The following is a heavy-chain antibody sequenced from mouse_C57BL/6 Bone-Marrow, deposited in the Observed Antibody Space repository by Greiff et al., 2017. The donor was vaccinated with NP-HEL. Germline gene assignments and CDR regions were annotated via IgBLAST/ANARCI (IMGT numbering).Heavy chain of an antibody. CDR3: ARRITTVVDWYFDV. D-gene: IGHD1-1*01. V-gene: IGHV5-15*01. CDR1: GFTFSDYG. CDR2: ISNLAYSI. Sequence: EVMLVESGGGLVQPGGSLKLSCAASGFTFSDYGMAWVRQAPRKGPEWVAFISNLAYSIYYADTVTGRFTISRENAKNTLYLDMSSLRSEDTAMYYCARRITTVVDWYFDVWGTGTTVTVSS. J-gene: IGHJ1*03.